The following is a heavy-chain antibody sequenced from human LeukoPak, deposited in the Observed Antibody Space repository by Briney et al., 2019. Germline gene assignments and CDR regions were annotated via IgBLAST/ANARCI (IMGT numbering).Heavy chain of an antibody. CDR1: GGSISSSSYY. V-gene: IGHV4-39*07. CDR3: ARSPRIAAAGTG. D-gene: IGHD6-13*01. Sequence: SETLSLTCTVSGGSISSSSYYWGWIRQPPGKGLEWIESIYYSGSTYYNPSLKSRVTISVDTAKNQFSLKLSSVTAADTAVYYCARSPRIAAAGTGWGQGTLVTVSS. J-gene: IGHJ4*02. CDR2: IYYSGST.